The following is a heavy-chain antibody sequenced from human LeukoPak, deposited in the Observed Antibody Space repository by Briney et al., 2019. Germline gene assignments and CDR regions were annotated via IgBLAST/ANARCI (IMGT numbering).Heavy chain of an antibody. CDR3: ARDGRRGGGTMPPSTFGY. Sequence: GGSLRLSCAASGFTFSSYAMHWVRQAPGKGLEWVAFIRSDGSNKSYADSVKGRFTISRDNSKNSLYLQMNSLRAEDTAVYYCARDGRRGGGTMPPSTFGYWGQGTLVTVSS. CDR2: IRSDGSNK. CDR1: GFTFSSYA. J-gene: IGHJ4*02. D-gene: IGHD1-7*01. V-gene: IGHV3-30*02.